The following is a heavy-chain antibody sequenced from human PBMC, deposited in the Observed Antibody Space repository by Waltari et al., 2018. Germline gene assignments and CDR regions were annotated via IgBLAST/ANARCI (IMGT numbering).Heavy chain of an antibody. D-gene: IGHD3-10*01. V-gene: IGHV3-23*01. CDR3: ARDRRFGYMVRGVSNAFDY. CDR1: GFTFSSYA. J-gene: IGHJ4*02. Sequence: EVQLLESGGGLVQPGGSLRLSCAASGFTFSSYAMSWVRQAPGKGLEWVSAISGSGGSTYYADSVKGRFTISRDNSKNTLYLQMNSLRAEDTAVYYCARDRRFGYMVRGVSNAFDYWGQGTLVTVSS. CDR2: ISGSGGST.